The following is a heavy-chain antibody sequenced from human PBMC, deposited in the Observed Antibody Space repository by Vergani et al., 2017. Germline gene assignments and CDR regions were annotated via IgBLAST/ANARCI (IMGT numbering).Heavy chain of an antibody. Sequence: QVQLVESGGGLVKPGGSLRLSCAASGFTFSDYYMSWIRGAPGKGLEWVSYISSSSSYTNYADSVTGRFTISRDNAKNSLYLQMNSLRAKDTAVYFCAGSDYAQNGFDPWGQGTLVTVSS. CDR1: GFTFSDYY. CDR3: AGSDYAQNGFDP. D-gene: IGHD4-17*01. V-gene: IGHV3-11*05. J-gene: IGHJ5*02. CDR2: ISSSSSYT.